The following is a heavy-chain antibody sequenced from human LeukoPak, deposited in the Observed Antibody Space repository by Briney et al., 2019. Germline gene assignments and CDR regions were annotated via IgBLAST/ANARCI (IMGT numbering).Heavy chain of an antibody. D-gene: IGHD4/OR15-4a*01. V-gene: IGHV4-30-2*01. CDR1: GGSISSGGYS. Sequence: SETLSLTCAVSGGSISSGGYSWSWIRQPPGKGLEWIGYIYHSGSTYYNPSLKSRVTISVDRSKNQFSLKLSSVTAADTAVYYCARVSLTMTSSYYFDSWGQGTLVTVSS. CDR2: IYHSGST. J-gene: IGHJ4*02. CDR3: ARVSLTMTSSYYFDS.